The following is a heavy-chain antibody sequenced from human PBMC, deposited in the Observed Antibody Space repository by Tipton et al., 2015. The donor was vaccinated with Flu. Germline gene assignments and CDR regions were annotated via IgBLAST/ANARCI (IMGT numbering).Heavy chain of an antibody. CDR3: ARDYSSSWDDY. CDR1: GGSISSYY. D-gene: IGHD6-13*01. Sequence: LRLSCTVSGGSISSYYWSWIRQPPGKGLEWIGYIYYSGSTNYNPSLKSRVTISVDTSKNQFSLKLSSVTAADTAVYYCARDYSSSWDDYWGQGTLVTVSS. CDR2: IYYSGST. J-gene: IGHJ4*02. V-gene: IGHV4-59*01.